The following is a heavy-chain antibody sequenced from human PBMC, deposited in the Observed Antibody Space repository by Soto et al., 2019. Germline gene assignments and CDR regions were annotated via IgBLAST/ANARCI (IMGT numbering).Heavy chain of an antibody. J-gene: IGHJ6*02. CDR1: GYTFTGYH. CDR2: INPNSGGK. V-gene: IGHV1-2*04. Sequence: QVQLVQSGSEVKKTGASVKVSCKANGYTFTGYHMHCVRQAPGQGLEWMGWINPNSGGKNYAKKFQGWVSMNRDTSISTAYIELSRLRSDDTVVYYCARDQLNYGSGIPSYDNGIEVWGQWTTVTVSS. CDR3: ARDQLNYGSGIPSYDNGIEV. D-gene: IGHD3-10*01.